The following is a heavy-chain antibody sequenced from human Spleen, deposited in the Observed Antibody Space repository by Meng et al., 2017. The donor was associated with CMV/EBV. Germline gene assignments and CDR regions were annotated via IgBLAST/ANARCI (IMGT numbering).Heavy chain of an antibody. J-gene: IGHJ4*02. CDR1: GFTVSRNY. CDR3: ARDRPDYGGGYFDY. V-gene: IGHV3-66*01. CDR2: IYSGGST. Sequence: VRLGGSGGGLCQPGGSLRLSCAASGFTVSRNYMSWVRQAPGKGLEWVSVIYSGGSTYYADSVKGRFTISRDNSKNTLYLQMNSLRAEDTAVYYCARDRPDYGGGYFDYWGQGTLVTVSS. D-gene: IGHD4-23*01.